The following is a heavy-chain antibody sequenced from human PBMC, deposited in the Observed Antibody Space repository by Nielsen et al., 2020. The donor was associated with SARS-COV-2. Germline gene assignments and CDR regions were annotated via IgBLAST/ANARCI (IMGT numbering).Heavy chain of an antibody. CDR3: ARDDIVVVPAAIRANYYYYYMDV. J-gene: IGHJ6*03. CDR2: ISSSSSTI. D-gene: IGHD2-2*02. Sequence: WLRQAPGKGLEWVSYISSSSSTIYYADSVKGRFTISRDNAKNSLYLQMNSLRDEDTAVYYCARDDIVVVPAAIRANYYYYYMDVWGKGTTVTVSS. V-gene: IGHV3-48*02.